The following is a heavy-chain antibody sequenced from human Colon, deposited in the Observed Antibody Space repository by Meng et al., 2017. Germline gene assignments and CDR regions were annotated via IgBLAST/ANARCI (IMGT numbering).Heavy chain of an antibody. V-gene: IGHV3-21*01. D-gene: IGHD2-2*01. CDR2: ITGDSTYI. CDR3: TRGWMPE. CDR1: GFTFSGFS. Sequence: VQRGGSGGALVKPGESCRLACEASGFTFSGFSLSWVRQDPGKGLEWVSSITGDSTYIYYADSVKGRFTVSRDNAKNSLYLQMNSLRADDTAVYYCTRGWMPEWGQGTLVTVSS. J-gene: IGHJ4*01.